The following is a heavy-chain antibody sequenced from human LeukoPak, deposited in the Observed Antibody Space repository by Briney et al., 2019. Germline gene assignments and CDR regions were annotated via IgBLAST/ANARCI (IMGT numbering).Heavy chain of an antibody. CDR1: GFTFSSYA. D-gene: IGHD3-22*01. J-gene: IGHJ2*01. V-gene: IGHV3-23*01. CDR3: AKDRGGGYYFSTSSDWYFDL. Sequence: GGSLRLSCAASGFTFSSYAMSWVRQAPGKGLEWVSAISGSGGSTYYADSVKGRFTISRDNSKNTLYLQMNSLRAEDTAVYYCAKDRGGGYYFSTSSDWYFDLWGRGTLVTVSS. CDR2: ISGSGGST.